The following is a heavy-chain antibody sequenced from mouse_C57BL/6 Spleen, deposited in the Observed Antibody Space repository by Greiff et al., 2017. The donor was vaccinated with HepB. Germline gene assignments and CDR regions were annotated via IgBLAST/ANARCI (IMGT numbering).Heavy chain of an antibody. CDR3: AREVLGAMDY. D-gene: IGHD2-14*01. CDR1: GYTFTSYW. J-gene: IGHJ4*01. V-gene: IGHV1-64*01. Sequence: QVQLKQPGAELVKPGASVKLSCKASGYTFTSYWMHWVKQRPGQGLEWIGMIHPNSGSTNYNEKFKSKATLTVDKSSSTAYMQLSSLTSEDSAVYYCAREVLGAMDYWGQGTSVTVSS. CDR2: IHPNSGST.